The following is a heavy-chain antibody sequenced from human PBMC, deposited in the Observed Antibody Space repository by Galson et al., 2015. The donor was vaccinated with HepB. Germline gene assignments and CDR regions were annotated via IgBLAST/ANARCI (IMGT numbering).Heavy chain of an antibody. V-gene: IGHV1-18*01. CDR2: ISAYNGNT. Sequence: SVKVSCKASGYTFTSYGISWVRQAPGQGLEWMGWISAYNGNTNYAQKFKGRVTMTTDTSTSTDYMELRSLRSDDTAVYYCARDPGPPLEMATAYYYYYYMDVWGQGTTVTVSS. CDR1: GYTFTSYG. J-gene: IGHJ6*02. D-gene: IGHD5-24*01. CDR3: ARDPGPPLEMATAYYYYYYMDV.